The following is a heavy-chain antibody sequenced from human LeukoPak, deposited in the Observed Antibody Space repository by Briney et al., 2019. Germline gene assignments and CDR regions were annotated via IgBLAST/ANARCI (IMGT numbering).Heavy chain of an antibody. D-gene: IGHD3-3*01. CDR3: ARVGNPLVTVFAWFDP. V-gene: IGHV4-39*07. CDR2: IYYSGST. Sequence: SETLSLTCTVSGGSISSSSYYWGWIRQPPGKGLEWIGSIYYSGSTNYNPSLKSRVTISVDTSKNQFSLKLSSVTAADTAVYYCARVGNPLVTVFAWFDPWGQGTLVTVSS. CDR1: GGSISSSSYY. J-gene: IGHJ5*02.